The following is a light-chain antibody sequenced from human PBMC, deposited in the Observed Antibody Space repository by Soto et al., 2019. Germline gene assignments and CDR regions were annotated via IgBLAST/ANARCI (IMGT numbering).Light chain of an antibody. J-gene: IGKJ1*01. CDR3: QQYGSSGT. Sequence: EIVLTQSPGTLSLSPGERATLSRRASQSVSNNYLAWYQQQPGQAPRLVIYGASNRATGIPDRLSGSGSGTDFTLTISRLEPEDFAVYYCQQYGSSGTFGQGTNVDIK. CDR1: QSVSNNY. CDR2: GAS. V-gene: IGKV3-20*01.